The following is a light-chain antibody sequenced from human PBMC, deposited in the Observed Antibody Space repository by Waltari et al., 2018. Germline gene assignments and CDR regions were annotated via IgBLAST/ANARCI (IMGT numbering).Light chain of an antibody. Sequence: DIVMTQSPDSLAVSLGERATINCKSSQSVLYSSNNKNYLAWYQQKPGQPPKLLIYRASTRESGVPDRFRGSGSGTDFTLTISSLQAEDVAVYYCQQYYSTPITFGQGTRLEIK. CDR1: QSVLYSSNNKNY. J-gene: IGKJ5*01. V-gene: IGKV4-1*01. CDR3: QQYYSTPIT. CDR2: RAS.